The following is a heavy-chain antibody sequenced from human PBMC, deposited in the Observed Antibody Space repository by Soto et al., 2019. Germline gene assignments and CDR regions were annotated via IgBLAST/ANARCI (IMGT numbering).Heavy chain of an antibody. V-gene: IGHV4-59*01. CDR2: IYYSGST. CDR3: ARDVREYYYDSSGYHYYYYGMDV. J-gene: IGHJ6*02. CDR1: GGSISSYY. D-gene: IGHD3-22*01. Sequence: SETLSLTCTVSGGSISSYYWSWIRQPPGKGLEWIGYIYYSGSTNYNPSLKSRVTISVDTSKNQFSLKLSSVTAADTAVYYCARDVREYYYDSSGYHYYYYGMDVWGQGTTVTVS.